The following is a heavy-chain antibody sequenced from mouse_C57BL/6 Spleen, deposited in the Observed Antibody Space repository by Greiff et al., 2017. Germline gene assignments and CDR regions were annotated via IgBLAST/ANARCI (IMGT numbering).Heavy chain of an antibody. CDR3: SRSLFYDSDYVAY. Sequence: VQLQQPGAELVMPGASVKLSCKASGYTFTSYWMHWVKQRPGQSLEWIGQIDPSDSYTNYNQKFKGKSTLTVDKSSSTAYMQLSSLTSEDSAVYYCSRSLFYDSDYVAYWGQGTLVTVSA. CDR1: GYTFTSYW. CDR2: IDPSDSYT. D-gene: IGHD2-3*01. V-gene: IGHV1-69*01. J-gene: IGHJ3*01.